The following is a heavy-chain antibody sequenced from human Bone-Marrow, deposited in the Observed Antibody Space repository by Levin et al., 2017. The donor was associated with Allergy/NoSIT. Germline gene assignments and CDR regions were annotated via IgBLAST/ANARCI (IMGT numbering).Heavy chain of an antibody. CDR2: ISGSGGST. CDR1: GFTFSSYA. Sequence: AGGSLRLSCAASGFTFSSYAMSWVRQAPGKGLEWVSAISGSGGSTYYADSVKGRFTISRDNSKNTLYLQMNSLRAEDTAVYYCAKASANTDDIVVVPAAHQYYFDYWGQGTLVTVSS. CDR3: AKASANTDDIVVVPAAHQYYFDY. V-gene: IGHV3-23*01. J-gene: IGHJ4*02. D-gene: IGHD2-2*01.